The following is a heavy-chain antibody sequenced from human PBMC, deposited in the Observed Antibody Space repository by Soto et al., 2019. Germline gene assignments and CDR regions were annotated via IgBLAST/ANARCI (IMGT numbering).Heavy chain of an antibody. J-gene: IGHJ4*02. CDR3: ARDETYYYGSGPV. D-gene: IGHD3-10*01. Sequence: EVQLVESGGGLVQPGGSLRLSCAASGFTFSTYGMSWVRQAPGKGLEWVANIKQDGSEIYYVDSVKGRFTISRDNAKNSLYLQMNSLRAEDTAVYYCARDETYYYGSGPVGGQGTLVTVSS. CDR2: IKQDGSEI. V-gene: IGHV3-7*01. CDR1: GFTFSTYG.